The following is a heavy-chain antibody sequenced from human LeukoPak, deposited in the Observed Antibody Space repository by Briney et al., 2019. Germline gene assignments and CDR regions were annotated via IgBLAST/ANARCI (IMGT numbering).Heavy chain of an antibody. Sequence: ASVKVSCKASGYTFTSYGISWVRQAPGQGLEWMGWISGSNGNTNYAQQLQGRITMPTDTSTSTAYMELRRLRSDDTAVYYCARYPLSYSSNWHYYFDYWGQGTLLTVSS. CDR3: ARYPLSYSSNWHYYFDY. J-gene: IGHJ4*02. V-gene: IGHV1-18*01. D-gene: IGHD6-13*01. CDR1: GYTFTSYG. CDR2: ISGSNGNT.